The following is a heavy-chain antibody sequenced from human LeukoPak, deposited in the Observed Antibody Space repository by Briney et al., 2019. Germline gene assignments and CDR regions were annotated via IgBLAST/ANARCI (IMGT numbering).Heavy chain of an antibody. CDR2: ISNDGGGT. CDR3: AKGSSGYLADL. J-gene: IGHJ5*02. Sequence: GGSLRLSCTASGFIFNNFGLMWVRQAPGKGLEWVSAISNDGGGTTYADFVKGRFTISRDNSKNTLSLQMNSLRAEDTALYYCAKGSSGYLADLWGQGTLVTVSS. CDR1: GFIFNNFG. D-gene: IGHD3-22*01. V-gene: IGHV3-23*01.